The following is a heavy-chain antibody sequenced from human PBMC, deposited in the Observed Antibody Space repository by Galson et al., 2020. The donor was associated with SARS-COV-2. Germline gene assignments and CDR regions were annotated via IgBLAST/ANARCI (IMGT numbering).Heavy chain of an antibody. V-gene: IGHV3-33*06. J-gene: IGHJ4*02. CDR1: GFTFSSYG. CDR3: AKDSYPQTLDY. Sequence: GGSLRLSCAASGFTFSSYGMHWVRQAPGKGLEWVAVIWYDGSNKYYADSVKGRFTISRDNSKNTLYLQMNSLRAEDMAVYYCAKDSYPQTLDYWGQGTLVTVSS. CDR2: IWYDGSNK. D-gene: IGHD3-16*01.